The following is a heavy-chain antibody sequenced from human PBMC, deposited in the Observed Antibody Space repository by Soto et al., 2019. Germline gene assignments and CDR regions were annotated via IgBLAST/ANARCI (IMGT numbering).Heavy chain of an antibody. CDR2: IKSKTDGGTT. CDR3: TTRTRGYSYSTPPNPGYY. V-gene: IGHV3-15*07. CDR1: GFTFSNAW. J-gene: IGHJ4*02. D-gene: IGHD5-18*01. Sequence: EVQLVESGGGLVKPGGSLRLSCAASGFTFSNAWMNWVRQAPGKGLEWVGRIKSKTDGGTTDYAAPVKGRFTISRDDSKNTLYLQMNSLKTEDTAVYYCTTRTRGYSYSTPPNPGYYWGQGTLVTVSS.